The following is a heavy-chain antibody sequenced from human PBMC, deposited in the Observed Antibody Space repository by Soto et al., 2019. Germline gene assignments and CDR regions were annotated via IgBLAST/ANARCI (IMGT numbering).Heavy chain of an antibody. CDR2: ISGSSGGST. V-gene: IGHV3-23*01. CDR3: AKVSRFPGGLRYLF. CDR1: GFTFSTYA. D-gene: IGHD2-2*02. Sequence: EVQLLESGGTLVQPGGSLRLSCAASGFTFSTYAMNWVRQAPGKGLEWVSQISGSSGGSTYYADSVKGRFTISRDNSKNTLFLQLNSLRVEDTAVYYCAKVSRFPGGLRYLFWGQGSLVTVSS. J-gene: IGHJ4*02.